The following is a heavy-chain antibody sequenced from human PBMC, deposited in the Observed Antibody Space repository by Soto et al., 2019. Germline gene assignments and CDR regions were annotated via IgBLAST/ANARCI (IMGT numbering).Heavy chain of an antibody. D-gene: IGHD3-10*01. CDR3: ASAGGYVGSYLSGFNY. CDR2: IYCSAST. J-gene: IGHJ4*02. CDR1: GDSISSGGYY. Sequence: PSETLSLTCTVSGDSISSGGYYWNWIRQHPGKGLEWFGYIYCSASTDYKPSLMGRITISLDTSKNQFSLKLSSVTAADTAVYYCASAGGYVGSYLSGFNYWGQGALVTVSS. V-gene: IGHV4-31*03.